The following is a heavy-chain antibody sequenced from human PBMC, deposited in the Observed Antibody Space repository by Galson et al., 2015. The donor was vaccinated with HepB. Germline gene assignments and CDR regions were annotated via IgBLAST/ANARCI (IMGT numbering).Heavy chain of an antibody. J-gene: IGHJ4*03. D-gene: IGHD3-10*01. CDR1: GFTFSRYS. Sequence: CAASGFTFSRYSMNWVRQAPGKGLEWISYISISGSTIYYSDSVEGRFTVSRDNGESSLYLQMNSLRADDTAVYYCARCPFTDYYGSGIYFDYWGHGTPVTVSS. CDR2: ISISGSTI. CDR3: ARCPFTDYYGSGIYFDY. V-gene: IGHV3-48*01.